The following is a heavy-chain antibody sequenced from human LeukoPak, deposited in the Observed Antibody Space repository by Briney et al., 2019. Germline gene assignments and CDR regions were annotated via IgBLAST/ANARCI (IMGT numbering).Heavy chain of an antibody. CDR2: IRYDGSNK. J-gene: IGHJ4*02. CDR3: ARQTGSGLFILP. CDR1: GFTFSSYG. V-gene: IGHV3-30*02. Sequence: GGSLRLFRAASGFTFSSYGMHWVRQAPGKGLEWVAFIRYDGSNKYYADSVKGRFTISRDNSKNTLYLQMNSLRAEDTAVYYCARQTGSGLFILPGGQGTLVTVSS. D-gene: IGHD3/OR15-3a*01.